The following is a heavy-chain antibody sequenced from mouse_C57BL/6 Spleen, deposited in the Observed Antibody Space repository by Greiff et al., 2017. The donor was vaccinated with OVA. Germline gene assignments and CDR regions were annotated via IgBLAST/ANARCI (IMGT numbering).Heavy chain of an antibody. D-gene: IGHD3-2*02. V-gene: IGHV5-16*01. Sequence: EVNVVESEGGLVQPGSSMKLSCTASGFTFSDYYMAWVRQVPEKGLEWVANINYDGSSTYYLDSLKSRFIISRDNAKNILYLQMSSLKSEDTATYYCARDQAGYFDYWGQGTTLTVSS. CDR1: GFTFSDYY. CDR3: ARDQAGYFDY. J-gene: IGHJ2*01. CDR2: INYDGSST.